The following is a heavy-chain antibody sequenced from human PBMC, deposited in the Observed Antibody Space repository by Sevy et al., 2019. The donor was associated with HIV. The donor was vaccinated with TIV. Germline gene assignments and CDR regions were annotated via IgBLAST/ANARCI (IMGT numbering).Heavy chain of an antibody. CDR1: GYTLSQIS. V-gene: IGHV1-24*01. CDR2: FDPEDGET. J-gene: IGHJ4*02. D-gene: IGHD3-22*01. CDR3: ATTKDYYDSSGSPFDS. Sequence: ASVKVSCKVSGYTLSQISMHWVQQAPGKGLEWMGSFDPEDGETIYAQKFQARVTMTEDTSTDTAYMELSSLRSDDTAVYYCATTKDYYDSSGSPFDSWGQGTLVTVSS.